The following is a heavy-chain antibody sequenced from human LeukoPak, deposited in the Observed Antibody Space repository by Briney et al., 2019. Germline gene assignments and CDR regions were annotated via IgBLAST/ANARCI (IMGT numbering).Heavy chain of an antibody. CDR1: GVTVSSYA. D-gene: IGHD3-22*01. CDR2: ISGRGGST. CDR3: AKGAIVVVPSPFDY. Sequence: GGSLRLSCAPSGVTVSSYAMSWVRQAPGKWRESVSAISGRGGSTYYADSVKGRFTIARDNSKNTLYLQMNSLRADDTAVYYCAKGAIVVVPSPFDYWGQGTLVTVSS. V-gene: IGHV3-23*01. J-gene: IGHJ4*02.